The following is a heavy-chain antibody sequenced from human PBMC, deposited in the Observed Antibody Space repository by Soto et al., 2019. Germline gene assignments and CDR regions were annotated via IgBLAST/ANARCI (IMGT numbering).Heavy chain of an antibody. CDR3: AKTANGWFSAFDI. D-gene: IGHD6-19*01. CDR1: GFTFSSYA. CDR2: ISGSGGTT. V-gene: IGHV3-23*01. J-gene: IGHJ3*02. Sequence: EVQLLESGGGLVQPGGSLRLSCAASGFTFSSYAMSWVRQAPGKGLEWVSAISGSGGTTYYADSVKGRFTFSRDNSKNTLYLHTNSLRAEDTAVYYCAKTANGWFSAFDIWGQGTMVTVSS.